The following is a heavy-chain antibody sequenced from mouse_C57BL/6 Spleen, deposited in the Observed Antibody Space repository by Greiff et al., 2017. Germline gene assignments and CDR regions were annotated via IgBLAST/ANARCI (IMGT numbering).Heavy chain of an antibody. CDR2: IDPEDGEN. V-gene: IGHV14-2*01. CDR1: GFNIKDYY. J-gene: IGHJ1*03. CDR3: AREEITRYFDV. Sequence: VQLQQSGAELVKPGASVKLSCTASGFNIKDYYMHWVKQRTEQGLEWIGRIDPEDGENKYAPKFQGKATITADTSSNTAYLQLSSLTSEDTAVYYCAREEITRYFDVWGTGTTVTVSS. D-gene: IGHD2-4*01.